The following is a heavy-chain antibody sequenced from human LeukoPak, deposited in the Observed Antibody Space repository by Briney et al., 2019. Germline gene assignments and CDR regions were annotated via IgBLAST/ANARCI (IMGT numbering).Heavy chain of an antibody. J-gene: IGHJ4*02. CDR3: TRWRSGTSD. CDR2: TRNKANNYAT. V-gene: IGHV3-72*01. CDR1: GYTFSDHY. D-gene: IGHD4-23*01. Sequence: PGGSLRLSCAASGYTFSDHYIDWVRQAPGKGLEWVGHTRNKANNYATEYAASVKGRFTISRDDSRNSVYLQMNSLKTEDTAVYYRTRWRSGTSDWGQGTLVTVSS.